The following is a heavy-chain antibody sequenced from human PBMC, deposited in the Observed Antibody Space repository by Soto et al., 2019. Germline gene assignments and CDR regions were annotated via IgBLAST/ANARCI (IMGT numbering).Heavy chain of an antibody. CDR2: IYYSGST. J-gene: IGHJ4*02. CDR1: GGSISSGGYY. V-gene: IGHV4-31*03. CDR3: ARGTRRDYDFWSGNLDY. Sequence: QVQLQESGPGLVKPSQTLSLTCTVSGGSISSGGYYWSWIRQHPGKGLEWIGYIYYSGSTYYNPSLKSRVTISVDTSKNQFSLKLSSVTAADTAVYYCARGTRRDYDFWSGNLDYWGQGTLVTVSS. D-gene: IGHD3-3*01.